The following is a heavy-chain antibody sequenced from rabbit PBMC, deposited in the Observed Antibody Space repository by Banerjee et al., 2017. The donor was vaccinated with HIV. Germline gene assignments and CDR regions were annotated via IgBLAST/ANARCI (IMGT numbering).Heavy chain of an antibody. J-gene: IGHJ3*01. D-gene: IGHD1-1*01. CDR3: ARDTSSSFSSYGMDL. Sequence: QSLEESGGDLVKPGASLTLTCIGSGVSFTGNSSMCWVRQAPGKGLEWIACIDSGSSGFTYFASWAKGRFTISKASSTTVTLQMTSLTAADTATYFCARDTSSSFSSYGMDLWGQGTLVTVS. V-gene: IGHV1S40*01. CDR1: GVSFTGNSS. CDR2: IDSGSSGFT.